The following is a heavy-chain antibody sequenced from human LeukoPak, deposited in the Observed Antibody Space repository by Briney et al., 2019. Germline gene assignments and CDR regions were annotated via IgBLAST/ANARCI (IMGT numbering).Heavy chain of an antibody. CDR2: IYTSGST. Sequence: PSQTLSLTCTVSGGSISSGSYYWSWIRQPAGKGLEWIGRIYTSGSTNYNPSLKSRVTISVDTSKNQFSLKLSSVTAADTAVYYCAREFPYYYDTSGYYVDYWGQGTLVTVSS. CDR3: AREFPYYYDTSGYYVDY. D-gene: IGHD3-22*01. J-gene: IGHJ4*02. CDR1: GGSISSGSYY. V-gene: IGHV4-61*02.